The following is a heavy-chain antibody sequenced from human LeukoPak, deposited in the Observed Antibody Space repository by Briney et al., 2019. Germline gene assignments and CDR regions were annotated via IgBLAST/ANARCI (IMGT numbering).Heavy chain of an antibody. D-gene: IGHD5-24*01. J-gene: IGHJ4*02. CDR3: ARDEGDGYNCSY. CDR1: GYTFTGYY. CDR2: INPNSGGT. V-gene: IGHV1-2*02. Sequence: ASVKVSCKASGYTFTGYYMHWVRQAPGQVLEWMGWINPNSGGTNYAQKFQGRVTMTRDTSISTAYMELSRLRSDDTAVYYCARDEGDGYNCSYWGQGTLVTVSS.